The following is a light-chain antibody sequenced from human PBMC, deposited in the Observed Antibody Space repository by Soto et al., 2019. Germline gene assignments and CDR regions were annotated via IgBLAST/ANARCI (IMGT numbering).Light chain of an antibody. J-gene: IGKJ1*01. CDR1: QSVTSDY. Sequence: EIVLTHSPGTLSLYPWERATLSCRASQSVTSDYLAWYQQKPGQAPRLLVYSASTRANGIPARFSGSGSGTDFTLTISRLEPEDFAVYYSQQYRSSPWTFGQGTKVDIK. CDR3: QQYRSSPWT. V-gene: IGKV3-20*01. CDR2: SAS.